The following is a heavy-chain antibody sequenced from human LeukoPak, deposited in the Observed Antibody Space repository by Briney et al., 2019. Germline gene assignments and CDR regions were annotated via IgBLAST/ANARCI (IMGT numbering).Heavy chain of an antibody. CDR2: IYYSGST. Sequence: SETLSLTCTVSGGSISSYYWSWIRQPPGKGLEWIGYIYYSGSTYYNPSLKSRVTISVDTSKNQFSLKLSSVTAADTAVYYCARDHFYYYDSSGYLTWGQGTLVTVSS. J-gene: IGHJ5*02. D-gene: IGHD3-22*01. V-gene: IGHV4-59*12. CDR1: GGSISSYY. CDR3: ARDHFYYYDSSGYLT.